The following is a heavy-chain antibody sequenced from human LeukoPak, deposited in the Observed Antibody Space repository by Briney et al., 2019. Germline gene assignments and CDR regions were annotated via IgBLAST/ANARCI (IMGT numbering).Heavy chain of an antibody. Sequence: GGSLSLSCAASGFTFSSFWMTWVRQAPGKGLEWVANIKQDGSEKYYVDSVKGRFTISRDNAKNTVFLQMNSLRAEDTAVYFCTRDRSLSFDYWGQGTLVTVSS. J-gene: IGHJ4*02. CDR3: TRDRSLSFDY. CDR2: IKQDGSEK. CDR1: GFTFSSFW. V-gene: IGHV3-7*01.